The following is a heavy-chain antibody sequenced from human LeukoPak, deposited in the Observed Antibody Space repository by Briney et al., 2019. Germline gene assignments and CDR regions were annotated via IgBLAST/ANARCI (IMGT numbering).Heavy chain of an antibody. CDR1: GFTFSSHD. CDR3: AKDRSKGSYGDDFDF. Sequence: GGSLRLSCATSGFTFSSHDMHWVRQAPGKGLEWVAIISYDGGKKDYADSVKGRFTISRDNSKNTLYLQMNSLRPEDTAVYYCAKDRSKGSYGDDFDFWGQGTLVTVSS. CDR2: ISYDGGKK. D-gene: IGHD1-26*01. V-gene: IGHV3-30*18. J-gene: IGHJ4*02.